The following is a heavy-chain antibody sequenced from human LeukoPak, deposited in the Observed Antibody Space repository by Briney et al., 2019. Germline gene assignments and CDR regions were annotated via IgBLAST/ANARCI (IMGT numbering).Heavy chain of an antibody. Sequence: GRSLRLSCAASGFTFSTYALHWVRQAPGRGLEWVAVISYDESQKYYADSVKGRFTISRDNFKNTLYLQMNSLRPEDTAVYYCARGSYSDLNWGQGTLVTVSS. CDR3: ARGSYSDLN. CDR1: GFTFSTYA. D-gene: IGHD4-11*01. J-gene: IGHJ4*02. CDR2: ISYDESQK. V-gene: IGHV3-30*04.